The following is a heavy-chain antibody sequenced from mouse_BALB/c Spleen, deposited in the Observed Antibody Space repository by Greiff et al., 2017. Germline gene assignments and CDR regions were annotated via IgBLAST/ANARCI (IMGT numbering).Heavy chain of an antibody. Sequence: QVQLQQSAAELARPGASVKMSCKASGYTFTSYTMHWVKQRPGQGLEWIGYINPSSGYTEYNQKFKDKTTLTADKSSSTAYMQLSSLTSEDSAVYYCVSQRKNYAMDYWGQGTSVTVSS. J-gene: IGHJ4*01. CDR1: GYTFTSYT. CDR2: INPSSGYT. CDR3: VSQRKNYAMDY. V-gene: IGHV1-4*02.